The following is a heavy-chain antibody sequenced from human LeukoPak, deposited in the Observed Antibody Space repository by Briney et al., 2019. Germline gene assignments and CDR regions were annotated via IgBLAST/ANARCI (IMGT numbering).Heavy chain of an antibody. V-gene: IGHV5-51*01. CDR3: ARGPYAYTSSATLGSYNWFDP. CDR2: IYPGDSHT. J-gene: IGHJ5*02. CDR1: GYSFPNYW. D-gene: IGHD2-2*02. Sequence: GESLKISCKGSGYSFPNYWIGWVRPMPGKGLEWMGIIYPGDSHTRYSPSFQDQVTISVDKSISTAYLQWSSLKASDTAMYYCARGPYAYTSSATLGSYNWFDPWGQGSLVTVSS.